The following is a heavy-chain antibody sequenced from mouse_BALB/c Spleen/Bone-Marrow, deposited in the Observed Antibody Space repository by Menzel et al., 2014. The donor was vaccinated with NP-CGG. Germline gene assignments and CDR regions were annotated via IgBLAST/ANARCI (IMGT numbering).Heavy chain of an antibody. V-gene: IGHV14-3*02. CDR2: IDAANGNT. Sequence: EVQLQQSGAELVKPGASVKLSCTASGFNIKDTHMHWVKQGPEQGLEWIGRIDAANGNTKYDPNFQGKATITADTSSNTAYLQLSSLTSEDTAVYYCSRDYGGTAWFACWGHGTLVTVSA. CDR3: SRDYGGTAWFAC. J-gene: IGHJ3*01. D-gene: IGHD1-1*01. CDR1: GFNIKDTH.